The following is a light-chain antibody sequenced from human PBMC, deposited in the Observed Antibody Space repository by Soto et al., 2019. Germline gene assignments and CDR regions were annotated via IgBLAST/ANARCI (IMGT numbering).Light chain of an antibody. CDR1: QSVSSSY. V-gene: IGKV3-20*01. Sequence: EIVLTQSPATLSSFPGERATLSCRASQSVSSSYLAWYQQKPGQAPRLLIYGTSNRATGGTADRFSGSGSGTILTLTISRLEPEDFSVYYCHYFSSSVTFAEGTKV. CDR2: GTS. J-gene: IGKJ4*01. CDR3: HYFSSSVT.